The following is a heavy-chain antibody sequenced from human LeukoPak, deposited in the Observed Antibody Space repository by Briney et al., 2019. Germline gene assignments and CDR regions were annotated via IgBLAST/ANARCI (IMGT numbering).Heavy chain of an antibody. CDR3: ARVRSADYYDSSGYYSLDY. Sequence: PSETLSLTCAVYGGSFSGYYWSWIRQPPGKGLEWIGEINHSGSTNYNPSLKSRVTISVDTSKNQFSLKLSSVTAADTAVYYCARVRSADYYDSSGYYSLDYWGQGTLVTVSS. CDR1: GGSFSGYY. J-gene: IGHJ4*02. D-gene: IGHD3-22*01. CDR2: INHSGST. V-gene: IGHV4-34*01.